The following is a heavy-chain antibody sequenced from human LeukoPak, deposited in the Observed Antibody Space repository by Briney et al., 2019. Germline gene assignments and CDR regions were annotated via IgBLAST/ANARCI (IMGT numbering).Heavy chain of an antibody. J-gene: IGHJ3*02. D-gene: IGHD3-10*01. CDR3: ARVVITMADAFDI. CDR2: IYYSGST. V-gene: IGHV4-31*03. CDR1: GGSISSGGSY. Sequence: PSQTLSLTCTVSGGSISSGGSYWSWIRQHPGKGLEWIGYIYYSGSTYYNPSLKSRVTISVDTSKNQFSLKLSSVTAADTAVYYCARVVITMADAFDIWGQGTMVTVSS.